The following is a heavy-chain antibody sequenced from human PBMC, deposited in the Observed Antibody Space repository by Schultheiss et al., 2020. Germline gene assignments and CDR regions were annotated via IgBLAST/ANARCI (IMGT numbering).Heavy chain of an antibody. J-gene: IGHJ6*02. CDR1: GYTFTSYY. CDR3: ARVSPWQYDFSGRLDV. Sequence: ASVKVSCKASGYTFTSYYMHWVRQAPGQGLEWMGIINPSGGSTSYAQKFQGRVTITRNTSISTAYMELSSLRSEDTAVYYCARVSPWQYDFSGRLDVWGQGTTVTVSS. CDR2: INPSGGST. D-gene: IGHD3-3*01. V-gene: IGHV1-46*01.